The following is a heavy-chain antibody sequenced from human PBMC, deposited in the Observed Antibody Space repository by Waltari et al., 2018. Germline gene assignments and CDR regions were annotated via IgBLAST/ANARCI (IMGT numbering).Heavy chain of an antibody. D-gene: IGHD3-22*01. J-gene: IGHJ4*02. Sequence: QVQLVQSGAEVKKPGASVKVSCKASGYTFTSYGISWVRQAPGQGLEWMGWISAYNGNTNYAQKLQGRVTITADESTSTAYMELSSLRSEDTAVYYCARGGVYYYDSSGYYLVYWGQGTLVTVSS. CDR1: GYTFTSYG. CDR3: ARGGVYYYDSSGYYLVY. V-gene: IGHV1-18*01. CDR2: ISAYNGNT.